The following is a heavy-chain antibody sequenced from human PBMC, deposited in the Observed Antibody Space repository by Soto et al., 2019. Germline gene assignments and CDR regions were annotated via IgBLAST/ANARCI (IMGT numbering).Heavy chain of an antibody. CDR1: GYTFTSYW. CDR3: ARGAGNAGRFSEY. CDR2: IYPGDSDT. Sequence: GESLKISCKGSGYTFTSYWIGWVRQMPGEGLEWLGVIYPGDSDTRYSPSFQGQATISADKSINTAYLQRGSLKASDSAIYYCARGAGNAGRFSEYWGERTLVTVSS. D-gene: IGHD6-13*01. V-gene: IGHV5-51*01. J-gene: IGHJ4*02.